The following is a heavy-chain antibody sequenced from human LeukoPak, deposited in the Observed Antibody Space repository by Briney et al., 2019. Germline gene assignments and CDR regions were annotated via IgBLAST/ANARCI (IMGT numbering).Heavy chain of an antibody. D-gene: IGHD1-26*01. Sequence: GGSLRLSCTASGFTFGDYAMSWVRQAPGKGLEWVGFIRSKAYGGTTEYAASVKGRFTISRDDSKSIAYLQMNSLKTEDTAVYYCARAIGSPPNYFDYWGQGTLVTVSS. V-gene: IGHV3-49*04. CDR3: ARAIGSPPNYFDY. J-gene: IGHJ4*02. CDR2: IRSKAYGGTT. CDR1: GFTFGDYA.